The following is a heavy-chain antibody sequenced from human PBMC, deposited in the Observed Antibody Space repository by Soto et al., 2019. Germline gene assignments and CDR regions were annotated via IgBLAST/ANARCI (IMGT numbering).Heavy chain of an antibody. D-gene: IGHD3-3*01. V-gene: IGHV3-74*01. CDR2: INSDGSST. J-gene: IGHJ4*02. CDR1: GFTFSSYW. Sequence: GGSLRLSCAASGFTFSSYWMHWVRQAPGKGLVWVSRINSDGSSTSYADSVKGRFTISRDNAKNTLYLQMNSLRAEDTAVYYCARVVPLDFWSGYYDPYFDYWGQGTLVTVSS. CDR3: ARVVPLDFWSGYYDPYFDY.